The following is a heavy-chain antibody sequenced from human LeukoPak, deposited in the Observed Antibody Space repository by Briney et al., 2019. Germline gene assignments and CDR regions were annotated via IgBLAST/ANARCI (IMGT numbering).Heavy chain of an antibody. D-gene: IGHD3-10*01. J-gene: IGHJ4*02. CDR2: IYYSGST. Sequence: SQTLSLTCTVSGGSISSGGYYWSWIRQHPGKGLEWIGYIYYSGSTYYNPSLKSRVTISVDTSKNQFSLKLSSVTAADTAVYYCARIRGSGSYYGGFIDYWGQGTLVTVSS. CDR3: ARIRGSGSYYGGFIDY. CDR1: GGSISSGGYY. V-gene: IGHV4-31*03.